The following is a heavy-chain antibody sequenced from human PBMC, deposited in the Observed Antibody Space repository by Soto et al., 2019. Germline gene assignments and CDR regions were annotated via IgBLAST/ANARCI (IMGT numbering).Heavy chain of an antibody. CDR2: ITSSSSYI. Sequence: GGSLTLSCTASGFTFSLYSMIWVRQAPGQGLEWVGSITSSSSYIYYEDSPKGRFTISRDNAKNSLFLQLDSLRAEDTAVYFCVRARSTDSRPDYWGQGTLVTVS. V-gene: IGHV3-21*01. CDR1: GFTFSLYS. D-gene: IGHD3-22*01. CDR3: VRARSTDSRPDY. J-gene: IGHJ4*02.